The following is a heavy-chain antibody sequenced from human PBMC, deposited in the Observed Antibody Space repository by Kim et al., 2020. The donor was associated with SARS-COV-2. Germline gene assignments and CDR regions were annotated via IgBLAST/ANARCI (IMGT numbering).Heavy chain of an antibody. J-gene: IGHJ6*02. CDR3: AKESGSGSYYAWTYYYYGMDV. CDR1: GFTFSSYG. CDR2: ISYDGSNK. D-gene: IGHD3-10*01. Sequence: GGSLRHSCAASGFTFSSYGMHWVRQAPGKGLEWVAVISYDGSNKYYADSVKGRFTISRDNSKNTLYLQMKSLRAEDTAVYYCAKESGSGSYYAWTYYYYGMDVWGQGTTVTVS. V-gene: IGHV3-30*18.